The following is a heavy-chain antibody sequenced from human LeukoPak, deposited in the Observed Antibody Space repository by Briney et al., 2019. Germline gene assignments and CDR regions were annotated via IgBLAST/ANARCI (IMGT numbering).Heavy chain of an antibody. J-gene: IGHJ4*02. Sequence: GRCLRLSCSASGFTFSSYATHSVRQAPGEGLEYVSIINNNGGNTYYADSVKGRFTISRDNSKNTLYLQMSSLRPEDTAVYYCAVLWFGYWGQGTLVTVSS. V-gene: IGHV3-64D*06. D-gene: IGHD3-10*01. CDR2: INNNGGNT. CDR1: GFTFSSYA. CDR3: AVLWFGY.